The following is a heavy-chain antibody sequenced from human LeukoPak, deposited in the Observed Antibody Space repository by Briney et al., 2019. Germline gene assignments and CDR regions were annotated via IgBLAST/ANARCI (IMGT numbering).Heavy chain of an antibody. J-gene: IGHJ5*02. D-gene: IGHD2-8*02. CDR2: ISDSGGSI. Sequence: PGGSLRLSCAASGFNFGSYYMTWVRQAPGKGLEWVSVISDSGGSIYYADSAKGRFTVSRDNSRNTLYLQMNSLRAEDTALYYCAKKIGTGPGHNWFDPWGQGTLVTVSS. CDR1: GFNFGSYY. CDR3: AKKIGTGPGHNWFDP. V-gene: IGHV3-23*01.